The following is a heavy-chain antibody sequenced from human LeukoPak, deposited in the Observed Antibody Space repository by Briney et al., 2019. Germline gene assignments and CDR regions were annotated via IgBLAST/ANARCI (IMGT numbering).Heavy chain of an antibody. Sequence: SETLSLTCAVSGGSVSSGNYYWSWIRQPPGKGLEWIGYIHYTGSPNYNPSLKSRVTISVDTSKNQFSLKLSSVTAADTAVYYCARGEYCSSTSCLYAFDIWGQGTMVTVSS. CDR1: GGSVSSGNYY. J-gene: IGHJ3*02. CDR3: ARGEYCSSTSCLYAFDI. D-gene: IGHD2-2*01. V-gene: IGHV4-61*01. CDR2: IHYTGSP.